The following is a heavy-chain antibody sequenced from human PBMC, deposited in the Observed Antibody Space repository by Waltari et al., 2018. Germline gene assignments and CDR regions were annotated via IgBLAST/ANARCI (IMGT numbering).Heavy chain of an antibody. CDR2: TYYRSKWYN. D-gene: IGHD3-3*01. CDR1: GHSVSSPSAA. J-gene: IGHJ4*02. Sequence: QVQLQPSGPGLVKPSQPLSLTCAIPGHSVSSPSAAWNWIRPSPSKGLEWLGRTYYRSKWYNDYAVTVKSRITIHPDTSKNQFSLQLNSVTPEDTAVYYCARAADYDFWSGFYTGFDYWGQGTLVTVSS. V-gene: IGHV6-1*01. CDR3: ARAADYDFWSGFYTGFDY.